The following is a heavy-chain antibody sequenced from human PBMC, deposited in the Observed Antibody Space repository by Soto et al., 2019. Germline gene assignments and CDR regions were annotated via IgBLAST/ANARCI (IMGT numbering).Heavy chain of an antibody. D-gene: IGHD6-13*01. CDR1: GGSISSGGYY. CDR3: ARDPGYSSSWYSVYYYGMDV. J-gene: IGHJ6*02. Sequence: SETLSLTCTVSGGSISSGGYYWSWIRQHPGKGLEWIGYIYYSGSTYYNPSLKSRVTISVDTSKNQFSLKLSSVTAADTAVYYCARDPGYSSSWYSVYYYGMDVWGQGTTVTVSS. V-gene: IGHV4-31*03. CDR2: IYYSGST.